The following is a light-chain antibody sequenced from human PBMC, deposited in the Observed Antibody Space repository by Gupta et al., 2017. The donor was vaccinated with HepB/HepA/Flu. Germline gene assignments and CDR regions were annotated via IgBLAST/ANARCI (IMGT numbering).Light chain of an antibody. V-gene: IGKV1-8*01. CDR1: QAIAST. CDR2: HAS. Sequence: AIRLTQSPSSLSASTGDRVTITCRSSQAIASTVAWFQQKPGKAPKLLIYHASTLQSGVPSRFSDSGSGTDFTLTISHLQSEDFATYYCQHEDTYPSSFGQGTKVEIK. J-gene: IGKJ1*01. CDR3: QHEDTYPSS.